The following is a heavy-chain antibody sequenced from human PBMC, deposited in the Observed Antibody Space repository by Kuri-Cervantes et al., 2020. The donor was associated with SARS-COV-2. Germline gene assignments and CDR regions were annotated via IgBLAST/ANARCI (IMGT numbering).Heavy chain of an antibody. CDR3: ARALTSGYYYYGMDV. CDR1: GFTFSSYA. D-gene: IGHD2-2*01. J-gene: IGHJ6*02. V-gene: IGHV3-23*01. CDR2: ISGSGGST. Sequence: GESLKISCAASGFTFSSYAMSWVRQAPGKGLEWVSAISGSGGSTYYADSVKGRFTISRDNSKNTLYLQMNSLRAEDTAVYYCARALTSGYYYYGMDVWGQGTTVTVSS.